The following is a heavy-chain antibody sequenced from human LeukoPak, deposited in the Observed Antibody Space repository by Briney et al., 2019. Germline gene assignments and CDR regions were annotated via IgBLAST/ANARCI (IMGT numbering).Heavy chain of an antibody. J-gene: IGHJ4*02. Sequence: PGGSLRLSCAASGFTFSSYGMHWVRQAPGKGLEWVAVIWYDGSNKLYADSVKGRFTISRDNAENSLYLQMNSLRAEDTAVYYCATISAAGRGGDLDFWGQGTLVTVSS. CDR3: ATISAAGRGGDLDF. V-gene: IGHV3-33*03. D-gene: IGHD6-13*01. CDR1: GFTFSSYG. CDR2: IWYDGSNK.